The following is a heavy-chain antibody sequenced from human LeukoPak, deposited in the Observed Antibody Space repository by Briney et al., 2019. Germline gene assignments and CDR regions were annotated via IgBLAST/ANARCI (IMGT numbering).Heavy chain of an antibody. CDR3: ARDGRYCSGGSCYPPYYYYGMDV. J-gene: IGHJ6*02. V-gene: IGHV1-18*01. Sequence: ASVKVSCKASGYTFTSYGISWVRQAPGQVLEWMGWFSAYNGNSNYAQKLQGRVTMTTDTSTSTAYMELRSLRSDDTAVYYCARDGRYCSGGSCYPPYYYYGMDVWGQGTTVTVPS. CDR1: GYTFTSYG. D-gene: IGHD2-15*01. CDR2: FSAYNGNS.